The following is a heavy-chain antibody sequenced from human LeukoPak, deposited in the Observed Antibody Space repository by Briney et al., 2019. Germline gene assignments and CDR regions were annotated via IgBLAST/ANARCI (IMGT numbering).Heavy chain of an antibody. CDR3: ARSIAAAGTPIDI. CDR2: ISAYNGNT. Sequence: ASVKVSCKASGYTFTGYYLHWVRQAPGQGLEWMGWISAYNGNTNYAQKLQGRVTMTTDTSTSTAYMELRSLRSDDTAVYYCARSIAAAGTPIDIWGQGTMATVSS. J-gene: IGHJ3*02. CDR1: GYTFTGYY. D-gene: IGHD6-13*01. V-gene: IGHV1-18*04.